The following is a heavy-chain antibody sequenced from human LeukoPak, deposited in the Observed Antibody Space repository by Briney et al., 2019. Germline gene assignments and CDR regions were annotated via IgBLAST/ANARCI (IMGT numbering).Heavy chain of an antibody. J-gene: IGHJ6*03. Sequence: GRSLRLSCAASGFTFSSYGMHWVRQAPGKGLEGVAVIWYDGSNKYYADSVKGRFTISGDNAKNSLYLQMNSLRAEDTAVYYCARRRAKGYYMDVWGKGTTVTVSS. CDR2: IWYDGSNK. V-gene: IGHV3-33*03. CDR3: ARRRAKGYYMDV. CDR1: GFTFSSYG.